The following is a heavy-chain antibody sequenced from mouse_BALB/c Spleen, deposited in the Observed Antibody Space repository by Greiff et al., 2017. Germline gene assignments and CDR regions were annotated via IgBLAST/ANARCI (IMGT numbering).Heavy chain of an antibody. J-gene: IGHJ3*01. Sequence: EVKLLESGPGLVKPSQSLSLTCTVTGYSITSDYAWNWIRQFPGNKLEWMGYISYSGSTSYNPSLKSRISITRDTSKNQFFLQLNSVTTEDTATYYCASYYGNYGWFAYWGQGTLVTVSA. CDR1: GYSITSDYA. CDR2: ISYSGST. V-gene: IGHV3-2*02. CDR3: ASYYGNYGWFAY. D-gene: IGHD2-1*01.